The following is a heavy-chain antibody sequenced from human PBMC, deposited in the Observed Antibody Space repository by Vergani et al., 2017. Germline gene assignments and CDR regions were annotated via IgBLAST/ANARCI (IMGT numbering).Heavy chain of an antibody. D-gene: IGHD3-10*01. CDR3: ARDLQDDVAQGVSWNYYGMDV. CDR1: GGSFTTYA. CDR2: FFPVFGTP. V-gene: IGHV1-69*12. Sequence: QVILTQSGAEVKKPGSSVKVSCKASGGSFTTYAFVWVRLAPAQGLEWMGGFFPVFGTPTYAQKFQGGVNIDADEFTSTTYMTVSSLKSEDPAVYFCARDLQDDVAQGVSWNYYGMDVWGQGTTVIVAS. J-gene: IGHJ6*01.